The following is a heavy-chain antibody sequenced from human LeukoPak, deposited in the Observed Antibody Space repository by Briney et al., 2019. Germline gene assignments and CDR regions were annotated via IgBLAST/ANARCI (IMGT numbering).Heavy chain of an antibody. J-gene: IGHJ4*02. V-gene: IGHV4-34*01. CDR1: GGSFSGYY. Sequence: SETLSLTCAVYGGSFSGYYWSWIRQPPGKGLEWIGEVSHSGSTNYNPSLKSRVSISVDTSKNQFSLKLRSVTAADTAVYYCTRRGALPFDYWGQGALVTVSS. CDR2: VSHSGST. CDR3: TRRGALPFDY. D-gene: IGHD4/OR15-4a*01.